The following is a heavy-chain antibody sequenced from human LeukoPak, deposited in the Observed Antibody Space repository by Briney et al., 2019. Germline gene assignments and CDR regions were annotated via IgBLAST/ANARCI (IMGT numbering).Heavy chain of an antibody. CDR1: GGSISSTSYY. V-gene: IGHV4-39*01. Sequence: PSETLSLTCTVSGGSISSTSYYWGWIRQPPGQGLEWIGSIYYSGGTYYNPSLKSRVIISVDTSKNQFSLKLISVTAADTAVYFCARRRLTYFDYWGQGTLVTVSS. D-gene: IGHD2-21*02. CDR3: ARRRLTYFDY. CDR2: IYYSGGT. J-gene: IGHJ4*02.